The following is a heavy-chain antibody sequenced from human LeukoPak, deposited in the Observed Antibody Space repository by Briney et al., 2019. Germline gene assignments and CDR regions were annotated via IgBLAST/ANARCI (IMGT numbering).Heavy chain of an antibody. Sequence: GGSLRLSCAASGFTFSSYSMNWVRQAPGKGLEWVSYISSSSSTIYYADSVKGRFTISRDNAKNSLYLQMNSLRAEDTAVYYCARDHGRFWSGYSYYFDHWGQGTLVTVSS. CDR1: GFTFSSYS. D-gene: IGHD3-3*01. V-gene: IGHV3-48*01. J-gene: IGHJ4*02. CDR3: ARDHGRFWSGYSYYFDH. CDR2: ISSSSSTI.